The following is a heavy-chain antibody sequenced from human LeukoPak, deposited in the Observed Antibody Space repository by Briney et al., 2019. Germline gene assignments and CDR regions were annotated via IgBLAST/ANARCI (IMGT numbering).Heavy chain of an antibody. CDR1: GFTLDDYG. CDR2: INWNGGST. V-gene: IGHV3-20*01. Sequence: GGSLRLSCAASGFTLDDYGMSWVRQAPGKGLEWVSGINWNGGSTGYADSVKGRFTISRDDAKNSLYLQMNSLRAEDTALYHCAGIGVGNGMDVGGQGTTVTVS. J-gene: IGHJ6*02. CDR3: AGIGVGNGMDV. D-gene: IGHD2-15*01.